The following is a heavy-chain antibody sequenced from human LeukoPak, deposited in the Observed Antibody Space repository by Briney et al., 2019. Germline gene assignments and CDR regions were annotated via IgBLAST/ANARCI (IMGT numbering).Heavy chain of an antibody. CDR2: IIPILGIA. Sequence: SVKVSCKASGGTFSSYAISWVRQAPGQGLEWMGRIIPILGIANYAQKFQGRVTITADKSTSTAYMELSSLRSEDTAVYYCARVILTGPRWYAFDIWGQGTMVTVSS. CDR1: GGTFSSYA. D-gene: IGHD3-9*01. CDR3: ARVILTGPRWYAFDI. J-gene: IGHJ3*02. V-gene: IGHV1-69*04.